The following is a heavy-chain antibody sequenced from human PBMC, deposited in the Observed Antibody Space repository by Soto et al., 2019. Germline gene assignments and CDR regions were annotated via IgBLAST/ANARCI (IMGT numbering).Heavy chain of an antibody. D-gene: IGHD1-20*01. CDR1: GFTVSSRY. V-gene: IGHV3-53*01. CDR3: ARGVTVGVTGPDY. Sequence: GGSLRLSCAASGFTVSSRYMSWVRQAPGKGLEWVSVIYTVGRTFYADSVKGRFTISRDNSKNTLYLQMDSLRAEDTAVYYCARGVTVGVTGPDYWGQGKLVTVSS. CDR2: IYTVGRT. J-gene: IGHJ4*02.